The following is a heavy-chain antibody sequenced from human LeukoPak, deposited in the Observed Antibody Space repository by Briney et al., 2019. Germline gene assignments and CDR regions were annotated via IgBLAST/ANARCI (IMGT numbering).Heavy chain of an antibody. Sequence: GGSLRLSCAASGFTFSSYAMSWVRQAPGKGLEWVSAISGSGGSTYYADSVKGRFTISRDNSKNTLYLQMNSLRAEDTAVYYCAKLPYDFWSGYYFEPADYWGREPWSPSPQ. D-gene: IGHD3-3*01. CDR2: ISGSGGST. CDR1: GFTFSSYA. V-gene: IGHV3-23*01. J-gene: IGHJ4*02. CDR3: AKLPYDFWSGYYFEPADY.